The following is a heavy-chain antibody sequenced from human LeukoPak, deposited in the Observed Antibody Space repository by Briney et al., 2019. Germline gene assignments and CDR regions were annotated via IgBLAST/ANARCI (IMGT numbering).Heavy chain of an antibody. D-gene: IGHD3-9*01. CDR2: ISSGGNTE. J-gene: IGHJ4*01. Sequence: GGSLRLSCAASGFSFSSHPMNWVRQAPGKGLEWLSHISSGGNTEYYLDSVRGRFTMSRENAKNLLFLQMNSLTDEDPAVYYCARDTLNGPFVTSLDYWGHGALVTVSP. V-gene: IGHV3-48*03. CDR3: ARDTLNGPFVTSLDY. CDR1: GFSFSSHP.